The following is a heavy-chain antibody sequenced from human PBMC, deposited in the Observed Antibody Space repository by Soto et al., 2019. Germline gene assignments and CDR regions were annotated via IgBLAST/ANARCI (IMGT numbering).Heavy chain of an antibody. CDR2: ISGSGGST. CDR1: GFTFISYA. Sequence: EVQLLELGGGLVQPGGSLRLSFAASGFTFISYAMSWVRQAPGKGLVWVSAISGSGGSTYYPDSVMGRFTISRNNSNNTLYLQMNSLRAEDTAVYYCAKDHDWKVNWFDPWGQGTLVTVSS. J-gene: IGHJ5*02. D-gene: IGHD1-1*01. CDR3: AKDHDWKVNWFDP. V-gene: IGHV3-23*01.